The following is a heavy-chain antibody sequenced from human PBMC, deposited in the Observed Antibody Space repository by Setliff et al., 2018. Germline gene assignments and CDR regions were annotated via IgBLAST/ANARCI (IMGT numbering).Heavy chain of an antibody. CDR1: GYSFSTCW. V-gene: IGHV5-51*01. CDR2: IYPGDSIT. CDR3: ARHPYYYGSGTYLDNNNRWFDP. D-gene: IGHD3-10*01. Sequence: ESLKISCKGSGYSFSTCWIGWVRQMPGKGLEWMGIIYPGDSITRYSPSFQGQVTISVDKSINTAYLQWSSLRASDTAIYYCARHPYYYGSGTYLDNNNRWFDPWGQGTLVTVSS. J-gene: IGHJ5*02.